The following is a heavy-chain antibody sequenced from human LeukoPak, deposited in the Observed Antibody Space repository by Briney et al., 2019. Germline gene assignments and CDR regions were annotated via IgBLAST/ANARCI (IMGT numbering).Heavy chain of an antibody. D-gene: IGHD4-23*01. V-gene: IGHV3-30*18. CDR3: AKDKYGGNSVDYYGMDV. Sequence: GGSLRLSCAASGFTFSSYGMHWVRQAPGKGLEWVAVISYDGSNKYYADSVKGRFTISRDNSKNRLYLQMNSLRAEDTAVYYCAKDKYGGNSVDYYGMDVWGQGTTVTVSS. J-gene: IGHJ6*02. CDR2: ISYDGSNK. CDR1: GFTFSSYG.